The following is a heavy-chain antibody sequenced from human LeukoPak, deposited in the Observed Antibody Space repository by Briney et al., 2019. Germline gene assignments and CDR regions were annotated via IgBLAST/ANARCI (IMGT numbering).Heavy chain of an antibody. CDR1: GFIFRSYE. CDR2: ITSSGNTI. CDR3: ARANYYDISGYDY. J-gene: IGHJ4*02. V-gene: IGHV3-48*03. D-gene: IGHD3-22*01. Sequence: GGSLRLSCAASGFIFRSYEMNWVRQAPGKGLEWVSYITSSGNTIYYADSVKGRFTISRDNAKNSLYLQMNSLRAEDTAVYYCARANYYDISGYDYWGQGTLVTVSS.